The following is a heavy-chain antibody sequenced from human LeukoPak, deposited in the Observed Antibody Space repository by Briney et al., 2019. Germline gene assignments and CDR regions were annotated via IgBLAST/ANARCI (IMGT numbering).Heavy chain of an antibody. J-gene: IGHJ4*02. Sequence: GGSLRLSCAASGFTFSSYSMNWVRQAPGKGLEWVSYISSSSSSIYYADSVKGRFTISRDNAKNALYMQMNSPRAEDTAVYYCARADFWSGYYMDYWGQGTLVTVSS. CDR3: ARADFWSGYYMDY. V-gene: IGHV3-48*01. CDR2: ISSSSSSI. CDR1: GFTFSSYS. D-gene: IGHD3-3*01.